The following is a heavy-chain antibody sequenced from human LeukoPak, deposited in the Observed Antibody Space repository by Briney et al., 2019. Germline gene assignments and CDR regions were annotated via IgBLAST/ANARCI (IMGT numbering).Heavy chain of an antibody. CDR2: ISGSGGST. CDR1: GFTFSSYA. Sequence: PGGPLRLSCAASGFTFSSYAMSWVRQAPGKGLEWVSAISGSGGSTYYADSVKGRFTISRDNSKNTLYLQMNSLRAEDTAVYYCAKGLDGSYYTFFDYWGPGTLVTVSS. V-gene: IGHV3-23*01. D-gene: IGHD1-26*01. CDR3: AKGLDGSYYTFFDY. J-gene: IGHJ4*02.